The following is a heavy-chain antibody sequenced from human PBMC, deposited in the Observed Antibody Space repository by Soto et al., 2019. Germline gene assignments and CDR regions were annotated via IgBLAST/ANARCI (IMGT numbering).Heavy chain of an antibody. CDR2: IIAIFGTA. CDR3: ARWLRGNYYYGMDV. D-gene: IGHD5-12*01. V-gene: IGHV1-69*13. J-gene: IGHJ6*02. Sequence: GASVKVSCKASGYTFSSYGIHWVRQAPGQRLEWMGGIIAIFGTANYAQKFQGRVTITADESTSTAYMELSSLRSEDTAVYYCARWLRGNYYYGMDVWGQGTTVTVSS. CDR1: GYTFSSYG.